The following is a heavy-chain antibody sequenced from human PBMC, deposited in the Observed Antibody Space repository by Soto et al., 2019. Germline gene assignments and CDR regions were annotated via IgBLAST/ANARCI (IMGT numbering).Heavy chain of an antibody. D-gene: IGHD6-6*01. Sequence: ASVKVSCKASGYTFTSYDINWVRQANGQGLEWMGWMNPNSGNTGYAQKFQGRVTMTRNTSISTAYMELSSLRAEDTAVYYCATRREQLVAGYYYGMDVWGQGTTVTVSS. CDR3: ATRREQLVAGYYYGMDV. CDR2: MNPNSGNT. CDR1: GYTFTSYD. J-gene: IGHJ6*02. V-gene: IGHV1-8*01.